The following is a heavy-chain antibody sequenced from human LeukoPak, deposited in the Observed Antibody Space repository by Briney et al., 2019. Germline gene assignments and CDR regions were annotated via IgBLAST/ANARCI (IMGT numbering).Heavy chain of an antibody. Sequence: ASVNVSCKASGYTFTSYGISWVRQAPGQGLEWMGWISAYNGNTNYAQKLQGRVTMTTDTSTSTAYMELRSLRSDDTAVYYCARNAYYDSSGYYYTFDYWGQGTLVTVSS. J-gene: IGHJ4*02. CDR2: ISAYNGNT. CDR1: GYTFTSYG. D-gene: IGHD3-22*01. CDR3: ARNAYYDSSGYYYTFDY. V-gene: IGHV1-18*01.